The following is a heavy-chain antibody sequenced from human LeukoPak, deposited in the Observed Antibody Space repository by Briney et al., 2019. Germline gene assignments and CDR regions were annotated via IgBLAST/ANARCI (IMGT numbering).Heavy chain of an antibody. D-gene: IGHD3-22*01. CDR3: ARALENYYDSSGYFDY. Sequence: ASVKVSCKASGYTFTSYGISWVRQAPGQGLEWMGIINPSGGSTSYAQKFQGRVTMTRDMSTSTVYMELSSLRSEDTAVYYCARALENYYDSSGYFDYWGQGTLVTVSS. V-gene: IGHV1-46*01. J-gene: IGHJ4*02. CDR2: INPSGGST. CDR1: GYTFTSYG.